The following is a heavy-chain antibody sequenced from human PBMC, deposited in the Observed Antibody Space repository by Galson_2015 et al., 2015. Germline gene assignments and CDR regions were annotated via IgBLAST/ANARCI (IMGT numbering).Heavy chain of an antibody. CDR2: IWYDGSNK. D-gene: IGHD3-10*01. Sequence: SLRLSCAASGFTFSSYGMHWVRQAPGKGLEWVAVIWYDGSNKYYADSVEGRFTISRDNSKNTLYLQMNSLRAEDTAVYYCARDPITMVRGVIWDAFDIWGQGTMVTVSS. CDR3: ARDPITMVRGVIWDAFDI. CDR1: GFTFSSYG. V-gene: IGHV3-33*01. J-gene: IGHJ3*02.